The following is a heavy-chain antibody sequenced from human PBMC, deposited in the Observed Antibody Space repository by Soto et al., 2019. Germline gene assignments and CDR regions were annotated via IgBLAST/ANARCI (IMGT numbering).Heavy chain of an antibody. Sequence: QLHLVQSGAVVKKPGASVTVSCSASGYPVTAYYMHWVRQAPGGGLEWMGGINPATGAAKYTQTFQGRVTMTQDTSPSTVFMELSDLTSADTAVFYCARGGGVGVAGSAAFDMWGQGTLVTVSS. D-gene: IGHD3-3*01. CDR1: GYPVTAYY. V-gene: IGHV1-2*02. CDR2: INPATGAA. CDR3: ARGGGVGVAGSAAFDM. J-gene: IGHJ3*02.